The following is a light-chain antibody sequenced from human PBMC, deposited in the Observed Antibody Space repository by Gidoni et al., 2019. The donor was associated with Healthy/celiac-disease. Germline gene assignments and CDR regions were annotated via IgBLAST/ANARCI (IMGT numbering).Light chain of an antibody. CDR1: SSNIGAGYD. Sequence: QSVLKQPPSVSGAPGQRVTISCTGSSSNIGAGYDVHWYQQLPGTAPKLLIYGNRNRPSGVPDRFSGSNSGTSASLAITVLQAEDEADYYCQSYASSLSGSVVFGGGTKLTVL. J-gene: IGLJ2*01. CDR3: QSYASSLSGSVV. V-gene: IGLV1-40*01. CDR2: GNR.